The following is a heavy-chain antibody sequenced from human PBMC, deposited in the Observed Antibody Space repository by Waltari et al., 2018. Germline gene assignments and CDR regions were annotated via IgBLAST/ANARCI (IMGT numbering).Heavy chain of an antibody. J-gene: IGHJ4*02. CDR2: INTDGSFR. CDR1: GFPSRSHW. D-gene: IGHD3-3*01. V-gene: IGHV3-74*01. Sequence: EAQLVESGGGLVQPGGSLRLSCEASGFPSRSHWVHWVRQAPGKGLVWVARINTDGSFRSYVDSVEGRFTIFRDNAKNTLYLQMNSLTAYDTAVYYCASFGFNWLSSYWGQGTLVTVSS. CDR3: ASFGFNWLSSY.